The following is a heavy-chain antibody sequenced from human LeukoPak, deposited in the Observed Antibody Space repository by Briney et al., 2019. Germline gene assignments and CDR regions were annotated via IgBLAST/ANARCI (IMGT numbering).Heavy chain of an antibody. J-gene: IGHJ5*02. D-gene: IGHD2-15*01. CDR2: IYHTVST. CDR3: ARDIVVVAATFSKNWFDP. Sequence: SETLSLTCTVSGYSISSGYYWGWIRQPPGKGLEWIGSIYHTVSTYYNPSLKSRVTISIDTSRNQFSLRLSSVTAADTAVYYCARDIVVVAATFSKNWFDPWGQGTLVTVSS. CDR1: GYSISSGYY. V-gene: IGHV4-38-2*02.